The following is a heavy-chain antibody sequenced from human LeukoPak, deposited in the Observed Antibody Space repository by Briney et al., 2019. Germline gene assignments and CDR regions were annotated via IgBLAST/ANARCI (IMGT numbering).Heavy chain of an antibody. CDR1: GGSISTYS. Sequence: PSETLSLTCTVSGGSISTYSWSWIRQPPGKGLEWVGYVSYSGTTNYNPSLKSRVTMSVDTSKNQFSLKLSSVTAADTAVYYCARSGVTALSWVDPWGQGTLVTVSS. J-gene: IGHJ5*02. CDR2: VSYSGTT. V-gene: IGHV4-59*08. CDR3: ARSGVTALSWVDP. D-gene: IGHD2-21*02.